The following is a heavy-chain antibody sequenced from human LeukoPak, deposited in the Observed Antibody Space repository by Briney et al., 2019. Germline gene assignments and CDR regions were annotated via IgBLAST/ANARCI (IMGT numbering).Heavy chain of an antibody. CDR3: ARVGAWLQLLGAFDI. V-gene: IGHV3-64*01. Sequence: TGGSLRLSCAASGFTFSSYAMHWVRQAPGKGLEYVSAISSNGGSTYYANSVKGRFTISRDNSKNTLYLQMGSLRAEDMAVYYCARVGAWLQLLGAFDIWGQGTMVTVSS. D-gene: IGHD5-24*01. CDR1: GFTFSSYA. J-gene: IGHJ3*02. CDR2: ISSNGGST.